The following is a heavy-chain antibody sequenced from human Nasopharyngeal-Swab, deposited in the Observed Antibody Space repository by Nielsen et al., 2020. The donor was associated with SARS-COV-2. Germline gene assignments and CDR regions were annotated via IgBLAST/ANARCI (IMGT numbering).Heavy chain of an antibody. Sequence: ASVKVSCKASGYTFTSYAMNWVRQAPGQGLEWMGWINTNTGNPTYAQGFTGRFVFSLDTSVSTAYLQISSLKAEDTAVYYCARDAVLLWFGELSWHYYYYMDVWGKGTTVTVSS. J-gene: IGHJ6*03. D-gene: IGHD3-10*01. CDR2: INTNTGNP. CDR3: ARDAVLLWFGELSWHYYYYMDV. V-gene: IGHV7-4-1*02. CDR1: GYTFTSYA.